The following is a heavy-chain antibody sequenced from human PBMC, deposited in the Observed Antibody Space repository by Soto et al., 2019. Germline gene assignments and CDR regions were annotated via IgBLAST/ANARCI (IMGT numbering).Heavy chain of an antibody. D-gene: IGHD2-15*01. J-gene: IGHJ6*03. Sequence: QVQLVQSGAEVKKPGASVKISCEASGYIFTTYIVHWVRQPPGQRLEWMGWINAGNGDTRYSQNFQGRVTFSRDTSASTAYMDLSSLRSEDSAVYYCARDKPNSAGYSMDVWGKGTTVTVSS. CDR3: ARDKPNSAGYSMDV. CDR2: INAGNGDT. V-gene: IGHV1-3*01. CDR1: GYIFTTYI.